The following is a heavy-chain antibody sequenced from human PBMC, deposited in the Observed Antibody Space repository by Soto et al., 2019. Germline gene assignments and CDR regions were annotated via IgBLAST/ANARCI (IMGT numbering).Heavy chain of an antibody. D-gene: IGHD6-13*01. CDR3: ARMYSSSCDY. V-gene: IGHV3-23*01. CDR2: ITGSGDRT. J-gene: IGHJ4*02. Sequence: EVQLLESGGDLVQPGGSLRLSCAASGFTFSTYAMRWVRQAPGKGLEWVSSITGSGDRTYYADSVKGRFTISRDNSQITLHLQMNSLRAEATAVDYCARMYSSSCDYWGQGTLVTVSS. CDR1: GFTFSTYA.